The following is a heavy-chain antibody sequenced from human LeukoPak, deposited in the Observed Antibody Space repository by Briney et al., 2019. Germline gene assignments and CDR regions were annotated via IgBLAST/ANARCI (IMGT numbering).Heavy chain of an antibody. Sequence: KPGGSLRLSCAASGFTFSSYSMNWVRQAPGKGLEWVSSISSSSSYIYYADSVKGRFTISRDSVKNSLYLQMNNLRAEDTAVYYCARDVGYFRFDYWGQGTLVTVSS. D-gene: IGHD5-18*01. CDR3: ARDVGYFRFDY. J-gene: IGHJ4*02. CDR2: ISSSSSYI. CDR1: GFTFSSYS. V-gene: IGHV3-21*01.